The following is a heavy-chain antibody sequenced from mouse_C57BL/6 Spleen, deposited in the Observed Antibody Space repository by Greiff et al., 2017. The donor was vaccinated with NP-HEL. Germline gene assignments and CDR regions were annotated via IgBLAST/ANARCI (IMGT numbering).Heavy chain of an antibody. J-gene: IGHJ2*01. Sequence: VKLQQPGAELVMPGASVKLSCKASGYTFTSYWMHWVKQRPGQGLEWIGEIDPSDSYTNYNQKFKGKSTLTVDKSSSTAYMQLSSLTSEDSAVYYCARGRGSSSYYFDYWGQGTTLTVSS. V-gene: IGHV1-69*01. CDR2: IDPSDSYT. D-gene: IGHD1-1*01. CDR3: ARGRGSSSYYFDY. CDR1: GYTFTSYW.